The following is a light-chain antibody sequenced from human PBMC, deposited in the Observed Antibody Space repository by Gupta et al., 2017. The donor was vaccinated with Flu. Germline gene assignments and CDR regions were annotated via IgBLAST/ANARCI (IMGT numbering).Light chain of an antibody. J-gene: IGLJ2*01. V-gene: IGLV3-21*02. CDR1: NIETKN. Sequence: GNNIETKNVHWYQEKPGQAPVLVVYDDNDRPSGIPDRFSGSNSGNPATLTITRVEVGDEADYYCQVWDRSSDQRVFGGGTKLTAL. CDR2: DDN. CDR3: QVWDRSSDQRV.